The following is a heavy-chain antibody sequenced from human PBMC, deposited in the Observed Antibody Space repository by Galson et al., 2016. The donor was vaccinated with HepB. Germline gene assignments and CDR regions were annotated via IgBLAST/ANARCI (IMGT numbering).Heavy chain of an antibody. Sequence: SLRLSCAASGFTFSNYGFHWARHTPAKGLEWVGFIYSDGSKIYYGNSVKGRFTISRDNSKHTVYLEMISLRAEDTAVYYCARAHYAGIPLDYWGQGTLVTVSA. J-gene: IGHJ4*02. CDR1: GFTFSNYG. V-gene: IGHV3-33*01. CDR3: ARAHYAGIPLDY. CDR2: IYSDGSKI. D-gene: IGHD4-23*01.